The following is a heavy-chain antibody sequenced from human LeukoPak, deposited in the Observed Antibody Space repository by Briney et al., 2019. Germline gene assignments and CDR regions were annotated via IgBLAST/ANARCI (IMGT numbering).Heavy chain of an antibody. CDR1: GYTFTGYY. D-gene: IGHD1-26*01. CDR2: IDPNSGGT. J-gene: IGHJ4*02. V-gene: IGHV1-2*02. CDR3: AREELSSGSYSEALDY. Sequence: ASVKVSCKASGYTFTGYYIHWVRQAPGQGLEWMGWIDPNSGGTHYAQNFQDRVTMTRDTSISTAYMELSRLRSDDTAVYYCAREELSSGSYSEALDYWGQGTLVTVFS.